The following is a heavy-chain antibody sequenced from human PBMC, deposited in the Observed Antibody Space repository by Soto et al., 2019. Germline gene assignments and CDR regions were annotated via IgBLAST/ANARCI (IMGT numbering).Heavy chain of an antibody. J-gene: IGHJ4*02. V-gene: IGHV1-18*01. D-gene: IGHD3-22*01. CDR1: GYTFTSYG. Sequence: QVQLVQSGAEVKKPGASVKVSCKASGYTFTSYGITWVRQAPGQGLEWMGWISAYNGNTNYAQKLQGRVTMTTDASSSTAYMELRSLRSDDTAVYYCARDRYYDDSSGYLTRFDYCGQGTLVTVSS. CDR2: ISAYNGNT. CDR3: ARDRYYDDSSGYLTRFDY.